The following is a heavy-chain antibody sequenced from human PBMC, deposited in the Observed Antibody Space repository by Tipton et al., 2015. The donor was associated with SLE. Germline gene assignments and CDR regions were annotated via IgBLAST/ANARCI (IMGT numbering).Heavy chain of an antibody. J-gene: IGHJ4*02. V-gene: IGHV4-34*01. D-gene: IGHD3-3*01. CDR1: GGSFSGYA. CDR3: ARVVEMTRGIFASYYFDY. CDR2: VSHSRST. Sequence: TLSLTCAVSGGSFSGYAWSWVRQPPGKGLEWIGEVSHSRSTNYNPSLKSRVTMSIDSSKNQFSLILSSVTAADTAVYYCARVVEMTRGIFASYYFDYWGQGTLVTVSS.